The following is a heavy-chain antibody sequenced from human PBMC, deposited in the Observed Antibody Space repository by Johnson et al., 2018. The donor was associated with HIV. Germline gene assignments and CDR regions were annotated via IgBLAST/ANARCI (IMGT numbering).Heavy chain of an antibody. J-gene: IGHJ3*02. CDR2: SRNRANGYTT. D-gene: IGHD3-9*01. CDR3: ASPEAPYYDILTGYYAAFDI. V-gene: IGHV3-72*01. Sequence: MQLVESGGGVVQPGRSLRLSCAASGFSFSPYALHWVRQTPGKGLEWVGRSRNRANGYTTDYAASVKGRFTITRDDSKNSLYLQMNSLRAEDTAVYYCASPEAPYYDILTGYYAAFDIWGQGTMVTVSS. CDR1: GFSFSPYA.